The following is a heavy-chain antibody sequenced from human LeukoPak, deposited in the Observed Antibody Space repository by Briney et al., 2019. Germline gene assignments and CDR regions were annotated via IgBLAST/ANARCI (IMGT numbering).Heavy chain of an antibody. V-gene: IGHV3-23*01. D-gene: IGHD3-16*02. CDR3: ARDFESTALYDYVWGSYRYEKYFDY. Sequence: PGGSLRLSCAASGFTFSSSAMSWVRQAPGKGLEWVSAISNNGGYTYYADSVQGRFTISRDNSKSTLCLQMNSLRAEDTAVYYCARDFESTALYDYVWGSYRYEKYFDYWGQGTLVTVSS. J-gene: IGHJ4*02. CDR2: ISNNGGYT. CDR1: GFTFSSSA.